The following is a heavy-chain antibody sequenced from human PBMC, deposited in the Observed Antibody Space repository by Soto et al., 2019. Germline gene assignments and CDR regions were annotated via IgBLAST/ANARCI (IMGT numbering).Heavy chain of an antibody. CDR2: ISYDGSNK. CDR1: GFTFSSYA. J-gene: IGHJ6*02. CDR3: ARAPGGTHSYYYGMDV. D-gene: IGHD1-1*01. Sequence: QVQLVESGGGVVQPGRSLRLSCAASGFTFSSYAMHWVRQAPGKGLEWVAVISYDGSNKYYADSVKGRFTISRDNSKTTLYLQMNSLRAEDTAVYYCARAPGGTHSYYYGMDVWGQGTTVTVSS. V-gene: IGHV3-30-3*01.